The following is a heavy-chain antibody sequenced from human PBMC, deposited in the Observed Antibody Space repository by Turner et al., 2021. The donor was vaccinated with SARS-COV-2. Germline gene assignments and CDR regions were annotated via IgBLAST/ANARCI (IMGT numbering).Heavy chain of an antibody. V-gene: IGHV3-53*01. CDR1: GFIVSSNY. D-gene: IGHD2-21*01. CDR2: IYPGGNT. CDR3: ARGGLVTAPMHRLDY. Sequence: VQLVESGGGVVQPGRSLRLSCAASGFIVSSNYMTWVRQAPGKGLEWVSIIYPGGNTYYADSLKGRFTISRDNSKNTVYLQTNSLRTEDTAVYYCARGGLVTAPMHRLDYWGQGTLVTVSS. J-gene: IGHJ4*02.